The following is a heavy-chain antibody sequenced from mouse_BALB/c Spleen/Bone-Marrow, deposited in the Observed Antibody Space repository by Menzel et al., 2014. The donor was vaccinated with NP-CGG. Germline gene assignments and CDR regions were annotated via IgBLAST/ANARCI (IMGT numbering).Heavy chain of an antibody. CDR3: TRGVYYDYDEGAMDY. Sequence: EVQLQQSGPELVKPGASVKMSCKASGYTFTSYVMHWVKQKPGQGLEWIGYINPYNDGTKYNEKFKGKATLTSDKSSCTAYMELSSLTSEDSAVYYCTRGVYYDYDEGAMDYWGQGSSVTDSS. J-gene: IGHJ4*01. CDR1: GYTFTSYV. V-gene: IGHV1-14*01. CDR2: INPYNDGT. D-gene: IGHD2-4*01.